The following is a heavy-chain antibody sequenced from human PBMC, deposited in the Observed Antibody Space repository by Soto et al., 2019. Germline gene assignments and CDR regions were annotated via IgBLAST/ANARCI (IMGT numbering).Heavy chain of an antibody. CDR3: ARDCVTMVRGVKSPTNYYYYGMDV. V-gene: IGHV3-30-3*01. CDR1: GFTFSSYA. CDR2: ISYDGSNK. D-gene: IGHD3-10*01. J-gene: IGHJ6*02. Sequence: GGSLRLSCAASGFTFSSYAMHWVRQAPGKGLEWVAVISYDGSNKYYADSVKGRFTISRDNSKNTLYLQMNSLRAEDTAVYYCARDCVTMVRGVKSPTNYYYYGMDVWGQGTTVTVSS.